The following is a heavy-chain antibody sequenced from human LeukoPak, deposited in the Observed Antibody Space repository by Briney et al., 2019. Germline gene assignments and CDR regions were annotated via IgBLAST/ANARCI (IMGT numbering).Heavy chain of an antibody. V-gene: IGHV3-23*01. CDR3: ARASWVSNADAVW. J-gene: IGHJ4*02. D-gene: IGHD1-1*01. CDR1: GFSFSSYA. Sequence: GGALTLSCVAPGFSFSSYAMSWVRQTPAGGLEWVLILKVTGDKYYPDSVKGPFPLSRDDSRNTVYLQLNNLRVDDTGVYYCARASWVSNADAVWWGQGAVVTVSS. CDR2: LKVTGDK.